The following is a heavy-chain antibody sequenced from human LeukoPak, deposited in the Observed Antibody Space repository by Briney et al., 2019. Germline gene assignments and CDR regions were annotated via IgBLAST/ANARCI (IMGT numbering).Heavy chain of an antibody. CDR2: IYSGGST. CDR1: GLTVSKNY. CDR3: ARDRDGSYLDYFDY. Sequence: GGSLRLSCAASGLTVSKNYMSWVRQAPGKGLESVSVIYSGGSTYYADSVRGRFIISRDNSKNTLYLQMNSLRVEDTAVYYCARDRDGSYLDYFDYWGQGTLVTVSS. J-gene: IGHJ4*02. V-gene: IGHV3-53*01. D-gene: IGHD1-26*01.